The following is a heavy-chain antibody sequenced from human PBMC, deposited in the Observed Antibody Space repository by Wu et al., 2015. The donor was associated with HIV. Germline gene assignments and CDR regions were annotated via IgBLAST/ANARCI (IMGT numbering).Heavy chain of an antibody. Sequence: QVQLVQSGAGVKKPGSSMTLSCKVSGGSFSSYSISWVRQAPGQGLEWMGGIIPIFGTTHYAQKFQGRVTISTDESTTTGYMDLSSLRSEDTAVYYCARGPDTLVRGLNYYGMDVWGQGTTVAVS. CDR1: GGSFSSYS. CDR2: IIPIFGTT. V-gene: IGHV1-69*05. D-gene: IGHD3-10*01. J-gene: IGHJ6*02. CDR3: ARGPDTLVRGLNYYGMDV.